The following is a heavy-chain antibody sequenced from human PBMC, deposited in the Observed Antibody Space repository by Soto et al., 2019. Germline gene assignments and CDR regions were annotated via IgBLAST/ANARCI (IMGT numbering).Heavy chain of an antibody. CDR1: WYSCAAHG. D-gene: IGHD1-26*01. V-gene: IGHV5-51*01. CDR3: AKLEWAQLGPNFDH. J-gene: IGHJ5*02. Sequence: GEAEKIPLSGSWYSCAAHGVGRVSKMRGRGLEWMGVIYPDDSDTRYSPSFEGQVTVSGDKSISTAYLQWGSLNASDTAMYYCAKLEWAQLGPNFDHWGQGPQVTLSS. CDR2: IYPDDSDT.